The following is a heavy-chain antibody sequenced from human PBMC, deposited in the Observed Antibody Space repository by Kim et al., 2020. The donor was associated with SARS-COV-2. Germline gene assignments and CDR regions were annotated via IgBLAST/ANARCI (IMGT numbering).Heavy chain of an antibody. Sequence: SETLSLTCTVSGGSISSGGYYWSWIRQHPGKGLEWIGYIYYSGSTYYNPSLKSRVTISVDTSKNQFSLKLSSVTAADTAVYYCARDLKYGDYYFDYWGQGTLVTVSS. CDR3: ARDLKYGDYYFDY. CDR2: IYYSGST. D-gene: IGHD4-17*01. V-gene: IGHV4-31*03. J-gene: IGHJ4*02. CDR1: GGSISSGGYY.